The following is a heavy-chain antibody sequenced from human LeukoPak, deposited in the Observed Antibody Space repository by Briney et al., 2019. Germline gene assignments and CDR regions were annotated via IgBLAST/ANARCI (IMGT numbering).Heavy chain of an antibody. D-gene: IGHD3-10*01. V-gene: IGHV4-39*07. CDR1: GGSISSSSYY. J-gene: IGHJ4*02. Sequence: PSETLSLTCTVSGGSISSSSYYWGWIRQPPGKGLEWTGSIYHSGSTYYNPSLKSRVTISVDTSKNQFSLKLSSVTAADTAVYYCARPFVGSGSGDYFDYWGQGTLVTVSS. CDR2: IYHSGST. CDR3: ARPFVGSGSGDYFDY.